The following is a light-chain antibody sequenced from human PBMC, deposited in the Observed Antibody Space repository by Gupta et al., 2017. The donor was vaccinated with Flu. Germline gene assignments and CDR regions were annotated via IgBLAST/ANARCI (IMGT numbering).Light chain of an antibody. Sequence: SSELTQDSAVSVALGQTVRITCQGDSLRNSYASWYQQKPGQAPVLVLYAKNIRPSGTPDRFSFSSSGNTASFTITGAQAEDEADDYYNSRDNTDNHQGVFGGGTKLTVL. V-gene: IGLV3-19*01. CDR2: AKN. CDR3: NSRDNTDNHQGV. J-gene: IGLJ3*02. CDR1: SLRNSY.